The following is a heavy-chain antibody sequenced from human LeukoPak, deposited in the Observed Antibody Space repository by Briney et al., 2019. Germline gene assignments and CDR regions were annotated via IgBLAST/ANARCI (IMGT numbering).Heavy chain of an antibody. CDR2: INSDGSRT. Sequence: GGSLRLSCAASGFTFNRYWMHWVRQVPGKGLVWASRINSDGSRTNYVDSAKGRLTISRDNAKSTLFLQMNSLGAEDSAIYYCARGNFYSGSGSSPLDYWGQGTLVTVSS. CDR3: ARGNFYSGSGSSPLDY. V-gene: IGHV3-74*01. D-gene: IGHD3-10*01. J-gene: IGHJ4*02. CDR1: GFTFNRYW.